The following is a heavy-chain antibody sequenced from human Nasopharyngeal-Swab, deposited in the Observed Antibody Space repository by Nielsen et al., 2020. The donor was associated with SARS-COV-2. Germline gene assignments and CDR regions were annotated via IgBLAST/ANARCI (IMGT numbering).Heavy chain of an antibody. Sequence: GESLKISCKGSGYRFSSYWIGWVRQMPGKGLEWMGNIYPGDSDTRYSPSFQGQVTISADKSITTAYLQWSSLKASDTAMYYCARHPSSGWPSYFYYGMDVWGQGTTVTVSS. V-gene: IGHV5-51*01. CDR2: IYPGDSDT. D-gene: IGHD6-19*01. CDR3: ARHPSSGWPSYFYYGMDV. CDR1: GYRFSSYW. J-gene: IGHJ6*02.